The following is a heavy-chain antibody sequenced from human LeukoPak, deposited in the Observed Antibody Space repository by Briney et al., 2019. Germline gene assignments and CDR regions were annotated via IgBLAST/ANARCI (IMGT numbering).Heavy chain of an antibody. V-gene: IGHV3-7*01. CDR1: GFTFTSYW. J-gene: IGHJ4*02. D-gene: IGHD1-14*01. CDR2: IKQDGGEK. CDR3: ARDPDRDGVDY. Sequence: GGSLRLSCAASGFTFTSYWMNWVRQAPGMGLEGVANIKQDGGEKYYVDSVKGRFTISRDNAKNSLYLQMNSLRAEDTAVYYCARDPDRDGVDYWGQGTLVTVSS.